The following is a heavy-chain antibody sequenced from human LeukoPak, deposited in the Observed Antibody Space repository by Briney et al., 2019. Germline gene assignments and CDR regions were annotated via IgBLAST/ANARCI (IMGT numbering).Heavy chain of an antibody. CDR1: GYSISSGYY. J-gene: IGHJ6*03. CDR3: ARAVVGIVVVPAAPRYYYYYYMDV. V-gene: IGHV4-38-2*02. D-gene: IGHD2-2*01. CDR2: IYHSGRT. Sequence: SETLSLTCTVSGYSISSGYYWGWIRQPPGKGLEWIGSIYHSGRTFYNPSLKSRVTISVDTSKNQFSLKLSSVTAADTAVYYCARAVVGIVVVPAAPRYYYYYYMDVWGKGTTVTVSS.